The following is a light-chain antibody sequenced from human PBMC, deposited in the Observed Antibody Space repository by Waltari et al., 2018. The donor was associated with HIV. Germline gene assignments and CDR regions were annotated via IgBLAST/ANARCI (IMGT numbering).Light chain of an antibody. CDR3: QQRSDWLDT. CDR2: DAS. Sequence: EIVLTQYPATLSLSSGERATLSCRASQRVSSYLAWYQQKHGQAPRLLIYDASNRASGIPARFSGSGSGTDFTLTISSLEPEDFAVYYCQQRSDWLDTFGQGTKVEIK. J-gene: IGKJ2*01. CDR1: QRVSSY. V-gene: IGKV3-11*01.